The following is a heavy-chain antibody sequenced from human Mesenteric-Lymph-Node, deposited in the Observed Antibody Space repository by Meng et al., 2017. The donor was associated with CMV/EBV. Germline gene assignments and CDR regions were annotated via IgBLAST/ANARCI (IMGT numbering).Heavy chain of an antibody. V-gene: IGHV4-34*01. Sequence: CAGYGGSFSGYYWSWIRQPPGKGLEWIGEINHSGSTNYNPSLKSRVTISVDTSKNQFSLKLSSVTAADTAVYYCARGITIYPPYYFDYWGQGTLVTVSS. CDR1: GGSFSGYY. CDR2: INHSGST. CDR3: ARGITIYPPYYFDY. J-gene: IGHJ4*02. D-gene: IGHD3-9*01.